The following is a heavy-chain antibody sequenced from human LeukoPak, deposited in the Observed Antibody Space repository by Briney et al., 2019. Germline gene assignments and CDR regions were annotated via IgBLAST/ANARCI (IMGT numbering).Heavy chain of an antibody. CDR2: ISSSDSTI. J-gene: IGHJ4*02. D-gene: IGHD6-19*01. CDR3: ARVTAVAAPWVY. V-gene: IGHV3-48*04. CDR1: GFTFSSYG. Sequence: GGSLRLSCAASGFTFSSYGMNWARQAPGKGLEWVSYISSSDSTIQYADSVEGRFTISRDNAKNSLYLQMNSLRAEDTAVYYCARVTAVAAPWVYWGQGTQVTVSS.